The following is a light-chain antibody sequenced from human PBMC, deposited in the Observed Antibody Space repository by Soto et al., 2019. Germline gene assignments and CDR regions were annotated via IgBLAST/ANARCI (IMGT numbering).Light chain of an antibody. CDR2: LNSDGSH. J-gene: IGLJ2*01. CDR1: SGHSNYA. Sequence: QSVLTKSPSASASLGTSVKLTCTLSSGHSNYAIAWHQQQPNKGPRYLMRLNSDGSHNKGDGIPERFSGSSSGAERYLTISSLQSEDEADYYCQTWGPDIDVIFGGGTKVTVL. CDR3: QTWGPDIDVI. V-gene: IGLV4-69*02.